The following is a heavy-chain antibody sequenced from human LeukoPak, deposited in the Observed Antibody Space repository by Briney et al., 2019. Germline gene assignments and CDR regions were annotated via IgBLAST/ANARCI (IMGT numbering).Heavy chain of an antibody. CDR2: IKQDGSEK. CDR1: GFSFSEYA. J-gene: IGHJ4*02. V-gene: IGHV3-7*01. CDR3: ARDFDYYDSSGYYDY. Sequence: PGGSLRLSCAASGFSFSEYAMHWVRQAPGKGLEWVANIKQDGSEKYYVDSVKGRFTISRDNAKNSLYLQMNSLRAEDTAVYYCARDFDYYDSSGYYDYWGQGTLVTVSS. D-gene: IGHD3-22*01.